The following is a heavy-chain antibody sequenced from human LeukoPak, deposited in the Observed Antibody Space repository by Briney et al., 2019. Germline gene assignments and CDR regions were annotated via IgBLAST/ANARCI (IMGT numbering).Heavy chain of an antibody. CDR2: INPSGGST. V-gene: IGHV1-46*01. Sequence: ASVKVSCKASGYTFTSCYMHWVRQAPGQGLEWMGIINPSGGSTSYAQKFRGRVTMTRDTSTSTVYMELSSLRSEDTAVYYCARDGDNSSSWFYFDYWGQGTLVTVSS. J-gene: IGHJ4*02. D-gene: IGHD6-13*01. CDR1: GYTFTSCY. CDR3: ARDGDNSSSWFYFDY.